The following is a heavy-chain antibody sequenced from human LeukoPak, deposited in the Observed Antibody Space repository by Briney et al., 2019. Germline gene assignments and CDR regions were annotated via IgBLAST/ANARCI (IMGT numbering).Heavy chain of an antibody. CDR2: IYPGDSDT. V-gene: IGHV5-51*01. D-gene: IGHD6-13*01. Sequence: GESLKISCKGCGDTFSSYWIGCGRQMPGKGLEWMGIIYPGDSDTRYSPSFQGQVTISADKYISTAYLQWSSLKATDTAMYYGSKRGIAEAGTEYWGQGTLVTVSS. CDR1: GDTFSSYW. CDR3: SKRGIAEAGTEY. J-gene: IGHJ4*02.